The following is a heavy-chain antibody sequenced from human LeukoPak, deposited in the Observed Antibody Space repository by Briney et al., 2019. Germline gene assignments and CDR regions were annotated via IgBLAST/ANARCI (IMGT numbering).Heavy chain of an antibody. J-gene: IGHJ4*02. D-gene: IGHD3-22*01. CDR1: GGSFSGYY. V-gene: IGHV4-34*01. CDR3: ARGYYYDSSGYYPDPEYFDY. Sequence: SETLSLTCAVYGGSFSGYYWSWIRQPPGKGLEWIGEINHSGSTNYNPSLKSRVTISVDTSKNQSSLKLSSMTAADTAVYYCARGYYYDSSGYYPDPEYFDYWGQGTLVTVSS. CDR2: INHSGST.